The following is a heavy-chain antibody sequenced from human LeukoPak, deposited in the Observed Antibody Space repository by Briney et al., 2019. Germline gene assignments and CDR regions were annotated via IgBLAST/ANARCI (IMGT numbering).Heavy chain of an antibody. CDR3: ARVETTVVTG. CDR1: GGSISSGGYS. J-gene: IGHJ4*02. D-gene: IGHD4-23*01. Sequence: SQTLSLTCAVSGGSISSGGYSWSWIRQPPGKGPEWIGYIYHSGSTYYNPSLKSRVTISVDRSKNQFSLKLSSVTAADTAVYYCARVETTVVTGWGQGTLVTVSS. V-gene: IGHV4-30-2*01. CDR2: IYHSGST.